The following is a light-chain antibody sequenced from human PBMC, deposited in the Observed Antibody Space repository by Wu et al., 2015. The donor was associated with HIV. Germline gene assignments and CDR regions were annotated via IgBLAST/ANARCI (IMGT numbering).Light chain of an antibody. J-gene: IGKJ2*03. V-gene: IGKV3-15*01. CDR3: QQYNNWPPYS. CDR1: QSVSTY. CDR2: GAS. Sequence: EILMTQSPATLSVSPGEAVTLSCRASQSVSTYLAWYQQTPGQAPRLLIYGASTRPTGVPARFSGSGSGTQFTLTITNVQSADSAVYYCQQYNNWPPYSFGQGTKPGDQT.